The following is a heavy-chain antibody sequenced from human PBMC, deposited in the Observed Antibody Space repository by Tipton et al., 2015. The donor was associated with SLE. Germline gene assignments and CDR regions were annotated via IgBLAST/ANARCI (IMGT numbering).Heavy chain of an antibody. Sequence: TLSLTCTVSGGSISSGGYYWSWIRQHPGKGLEWIWYIYYSGSTYYNPSLKSRVTISVDTSKNQFSLKLSSVTAADTAVYYCARARQQLDAFDIWGQGTMVTVSS. D-gene: IGHD6-13*01. CDR1: GGSISSGGYY. CDR2: IYYSGST. J-gene: IGHJ3*02. CDR3: ARARQQLDAFDI. V-gene: IGHV4-31*03.